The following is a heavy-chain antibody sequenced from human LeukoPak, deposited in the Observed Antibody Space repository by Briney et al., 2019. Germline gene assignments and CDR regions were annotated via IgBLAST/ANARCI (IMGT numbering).Heavy chain of an antibody. Sequence: PSETLSLTCAVYGGSFSGYYWSWIPQPPGKGLEWIGEINHSGSTNSNPSLKSRATISGDTSKNQFSLKRSSVTAADTAEYYCARGGRVRREHSSSWYKDEYNWFDPWGQGTLVTVSS. CDR2: INHSGST. CDR3: ARGGRVRREHSSSWYKDEYNWFDP. V-gene: IGHV4-34*01. J-gene: IGHJ5*02. CDR1: GGSFSGYY. D-gene: IGHD6-13*01.